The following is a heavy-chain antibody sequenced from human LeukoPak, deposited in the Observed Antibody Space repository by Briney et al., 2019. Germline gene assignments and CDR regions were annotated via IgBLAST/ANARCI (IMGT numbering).Heavy chain of an antibody. CDR2: INPNSGGT. V-gene: IGHV1-2*02. D-gene: IGHD2-2*01. CDR3: ARVWGPLGYEGFEVLYYFDY. CDR1: GYTFTGYY. Sequence: GASVKVSCKASGYTFTGYYMHWVRQAPGQGLEWMGWINPNSGGTNYAQKFQGRVTMTRDTSISTAYMKLSRLRSDDTAVYYCARVWGPLGYEGFEVLYYFDYWGQGTLVTVSS. J-gene: IGHJ4*02.